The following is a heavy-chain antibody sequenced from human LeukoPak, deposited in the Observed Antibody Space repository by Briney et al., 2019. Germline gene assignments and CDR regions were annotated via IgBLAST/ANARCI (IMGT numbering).Heavy chain of an antibody. J-gene: IGHJ4*02. D-gene: IGHD6-19*01. CDR1: GFTFSNYA. CDR3: AILIAVAGPATFY. CDR2: ISGTDGAT. V-gene: IGHV3-23*01. Sequence: PGGSLRLSRAASGFTFSNYAMTWVRQAPGKGLEWVSVISGTDGATTYADSVKGRFTISRDNSKNTLFLQMNSLRAEDTAVYYCAILIAVAGPATFYWGQGTLVTVSS.